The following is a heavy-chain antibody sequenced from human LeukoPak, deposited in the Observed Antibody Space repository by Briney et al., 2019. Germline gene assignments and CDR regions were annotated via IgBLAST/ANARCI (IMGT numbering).Heavy chain of an antibody. CDR2: INSDGSST. V-gene: IGHV3-74*01. CDR1: GFTFSNYW. J-gene: IGHJ6*03. Sequence: GGSLRLSCVASGFTFSNYWMHWVRHVPGKGLVWVSRINSDGSSTSYADSVKGRFTISRDNAKNTLYLQMNSLRAEDTAVYYCAKNDVVGHHMDVWGKGTTVTISS. CDR3: AKNDVVGHHMDV. D-gene: IGHD1-1*01.